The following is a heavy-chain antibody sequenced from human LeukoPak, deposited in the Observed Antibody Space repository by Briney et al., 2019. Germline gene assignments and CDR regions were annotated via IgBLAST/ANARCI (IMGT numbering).Heavy chain of an antibody. D-gene: IGHD3-16*01. CDR2: INHSGST. Sequence: SETLSLTCTVSGGSISSSSYYWGWIRQPPGKGLEWIGEINHSGSTNYNPSLKSPVTISVDTSKNQFSLKLSSVTAADTAVYYCARRGEFSEFDYWGQGTLVTVSS. V-gene: IGHV4-39*07. J-gene: IGHJ4*02. CDR1: GGSISSSSYY. CDR3: ARRGEFSEFDY.